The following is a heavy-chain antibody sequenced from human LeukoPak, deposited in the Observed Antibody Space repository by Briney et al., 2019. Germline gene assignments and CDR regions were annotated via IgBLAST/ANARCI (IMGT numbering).Heavy chain of an antibody. Sequence: ASVKVSCKVSGYTLTELSMHWVRQAPGKGLEWMGGFDPEDGETIYAQKFQGRVTMTEDTSTDTAYMELSGLRSEDTAVYYCAIVLPRFTGYSSSWFKFDYWGQGTLVTVSS. J-gene: IGHJ4*02. V-gene: IGHV1-24*01. CDR2: FDPEDGET. CDR1: GYTLTELS. CDR3: AIVLPRFTGYSSSWFKFDY. D-gene: IGHD6-13*01.